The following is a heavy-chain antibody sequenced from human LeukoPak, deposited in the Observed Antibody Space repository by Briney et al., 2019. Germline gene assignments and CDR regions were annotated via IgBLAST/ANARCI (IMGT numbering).Heavy chain of an antibody. D-gene: IGHD3-16*02. CDR3: ARLYYDYVWGSYRFDY. V-gene: IGHV1-24*01. CDR2: FDPEDGET. J-gene: IGHJ4*02. Sequence: ASVKVSCKASGYTFTDYDVHWVRQAPGQGLEWMGGFDPEDGETIYAQKFQGRVTMAEDTPTDTAYMELSSLRSEDTAVYYCARLYYDYVWGSYRFDYWGQGTLVTVSS. CDR1: GYTFTDYD.